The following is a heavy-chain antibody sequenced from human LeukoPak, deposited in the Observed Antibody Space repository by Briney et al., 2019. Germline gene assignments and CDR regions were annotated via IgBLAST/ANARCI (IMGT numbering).Heavy chain of an antibody. CDR3: ATNEWSGYYFEY. Sequence: PSETLSLTCTVSGGSISSSSYYWGWIRQPPGKGLEWIGSIYSSGSTYYNPSLKSRVTISVDTSKNQFSLKLSSVTAADTAMYYCATNEWSGYYFEYWGQEPWSPSPQ. CDR2: IYSSGST. D-gene: IGHD3-3*01. CDR1: GGSISSSSYY. J-gene: IGHJ4*01. V-gene: IGHV4-39*01.